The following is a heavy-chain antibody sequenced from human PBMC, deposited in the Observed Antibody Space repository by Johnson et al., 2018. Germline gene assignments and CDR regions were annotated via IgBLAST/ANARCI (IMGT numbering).Heavy chain of an antibody. CDR2: IIPIFGTT. CDR3: ARVEYCGDDCYFLYFQH. V-gene: IGHV1-69*12. D-gene: IGHD2-21*02. Sequence: QVQLVQSGAEVKKPGSSVKVSCKASGGTFSSYAISWVRQAPGQGLEWMGGIIPIFGTTNYAQPFQGSVTITADDPTSTDYLGLSSLRSEDTAVYYCARVEYCGDDCYFLYFQHWGQGILVTVSS. CDR1: GGTFSSYA. J-gene: IGHJ1*01.